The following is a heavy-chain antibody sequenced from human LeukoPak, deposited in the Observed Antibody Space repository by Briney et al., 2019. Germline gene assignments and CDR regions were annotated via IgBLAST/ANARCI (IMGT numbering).Heavy chain of an antibody. J-gene: IGHJ1*01. Sequence: PSGTLSLTCAVSGGSISSSNWWSWVRQPPGKGLEWIGEIYHSGSTNYNPSLKSRVTISVDTSKNQFSLKLSSVTAADTAVYYCARDGSGWYFGIFQHWGQGTLVTVSS. CDR3: ARDGSGWYFGIFQH. CDR1: GGSISSSNW. D-gene: IGHD6-19*01. CDR2: IYHSGST. V-gene: IGHV4-4*02.